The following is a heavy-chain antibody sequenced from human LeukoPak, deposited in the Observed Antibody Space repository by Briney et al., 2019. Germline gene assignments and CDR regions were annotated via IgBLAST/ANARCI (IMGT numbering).Heavy chain of an antibody. D-gene: IGHD3-22*01. CDR2: INSDGSIT. J-gene: IGHJ4*02. V-gene: IGHV3-74*01. CDR1: GFTFSSYW. Sequence: QPGGSLRLSCAASGFTFSSYWMHWVRQAPGKGLMWVSRINSDGSITNYADSVKGRFTISRDNAKNTLYLQMNSLRAEDTAVYYCARGPPLAYYGTGGYYFFDYWGQGILVTVSP. CDR3: ARGPPLAYYGTGGYYFFDY.